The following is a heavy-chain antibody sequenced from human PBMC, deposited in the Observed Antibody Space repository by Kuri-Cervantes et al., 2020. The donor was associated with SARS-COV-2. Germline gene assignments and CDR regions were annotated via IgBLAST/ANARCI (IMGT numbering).Heavy chain of an antibody. D-gene: IGHD1-14*01. J-gene: IGHJ4*02. Sequence: ASVKVSCKASGYTFTTYCISWVRQAPGQGLEWMGWINPYSGYTNYAQRFQDRVTLTTDTTTSTAYMELRGLTSDDTAVYYCARECTSGPYFDFWGQGTLVTVSS. V-gene: IGHV1-18*04. CDR1: GYTFTTYC. CDR2: INPYSGYT. CDR3: ARECTSGPYFDF.